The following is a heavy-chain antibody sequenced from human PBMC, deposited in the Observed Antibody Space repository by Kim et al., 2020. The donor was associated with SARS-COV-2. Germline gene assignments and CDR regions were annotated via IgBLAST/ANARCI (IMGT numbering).Heavy chain of an antibody. CDR1: GFTFDDYA. D-gene: IGHD2-21*01. CDR2: ISWNSGSI. CDR3: AKDIFPSILAGGYGMDV. V-gene: IGHV3-9*01. J-gene: IGHJ6*02. Sequence: GGSLRLSCAASGFTFDDYAMHWVRQAPGKGLEWVSGISWNSGSIGYADSVKGRFTISRDNAKNSLYLQMNSLRAEDTALYYCAKDIFPSILAGGYGMDVWGQGTTVTVSS.